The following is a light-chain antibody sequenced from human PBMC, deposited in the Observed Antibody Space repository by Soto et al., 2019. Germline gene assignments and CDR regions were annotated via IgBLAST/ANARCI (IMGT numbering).Light chain of an antibody. J-gene: IGKJ2*01. CDR2: EVS. CDR3: MESIQFPPVYA. CDR1: QTLLHSDGKTY. V-gene: IGKV2D-29*01. Sequence: DLVMTQTPLSLSVTPGQPASISCKSSQTLLHSDGKTYFYWYLQKPGQPPQLLIYEVSNRFSGVPDRFSGSGSGTNYTLKISRVEAEDVGIYYCMESIQFPPVYAFGQGTKLEIK.